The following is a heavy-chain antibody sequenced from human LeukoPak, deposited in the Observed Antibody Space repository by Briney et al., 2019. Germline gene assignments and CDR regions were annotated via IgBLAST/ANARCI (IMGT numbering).Heavy chain of an antibody. CDR1: GDSMNGHV. CDR2: VHYSLPS. Sequence: SETLSLTCCVSGDSMNGHVWSWIRQSPGKGLEWIGNVHYSLPSNFSPSLKSRVTISMDTSRSQFSLKLGTVTAADTAVYYCACYSFVGRTFECWGQGTLVTVSS. V-gene: IGHV4-59*11. J-gene: IGHJ4*02. CDR3: ACYSFVGRTFEC. D-gene: IGHD4-11*01.